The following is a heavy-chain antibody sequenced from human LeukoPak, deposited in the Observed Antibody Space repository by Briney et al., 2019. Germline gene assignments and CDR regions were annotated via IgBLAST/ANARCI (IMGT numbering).Heavy chain of an antibody. Sequence: GGSLRLSCATSQFNFNKFGMTWVRQAPGKGLEWASSISGNGGSTQYADSVQGRFAISRDNSKNTLYLQMNSLRAEDTAVYYCAKSRRYSSGWSVYYFDYWGQGTLVTVSS. D-gene: IGHD6-19*01. V-gene: IGHV3-23*01. CDR3: AKSRRYSSGWSVYYFDY. J-gene: IGHJ4*02. CDR2: ISGNGGST. CDR1: QFNFNKFG.